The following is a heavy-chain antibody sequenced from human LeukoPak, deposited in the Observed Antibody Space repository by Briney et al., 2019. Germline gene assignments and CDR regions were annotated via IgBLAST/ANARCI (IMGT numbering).Heavy chain of an antibody. CDR1: GFTFSDYY. J-gene: IGHJ4*02. Sequence: GGSLRLSCAASGFTFSDYYMSWIRQAPGKGLEWVSYISSSGSTIYYADSVKGRFTISRDNAKNSLYLQMNSLRAEDTAVYYCAKDRIGDGYNWYFDYWGQGTLVTVSS. D-gene: IGHD5-24*01. V-gene: IGHV3-11*04. CDR3: AKDRIGDGYNWYFDY. CDR2: ISSSGSTI.